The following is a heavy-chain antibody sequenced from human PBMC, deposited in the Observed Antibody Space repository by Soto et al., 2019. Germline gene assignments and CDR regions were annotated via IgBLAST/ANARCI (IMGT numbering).Heavy chain of an antibody. CDR1: GFTFSSYW. J-gene: IGHJ1*01. CDR2: ISTDASST. CDR3: ARLPNKSPQN. Sequence: EVQLVESGGGLVQPGGSLRLSCAASGFTFSSYWMHWVRQAPGKGLVWVSSISTDASSTSYADPVEGRFTISRDNAKNTLYLQMHSVRAEDTAVYYCARLPNKSPQNWGQGTLVIVSP. V-gene: IGHV3-74*01.